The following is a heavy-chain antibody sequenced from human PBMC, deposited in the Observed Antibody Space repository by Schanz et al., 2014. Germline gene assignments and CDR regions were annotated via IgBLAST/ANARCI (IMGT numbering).Heavy chain of an antibody. Sequence: QVHLVQSGAEVKKPGSSVKVSCKASGGTFSSDTFSWVRQAPGQGLEWMGRIVPIAGITNYAHRFQGRVTITRDTSATTAYMELSSLRSEDTAFYYCARGNRLQYYDDIWGSYRDPSELDYWGQGTLVTVSS. D-gene: IGHD3-16*02. V-gene: IGHV1-69*02. CDR1: GGTFSSDT. CDR3: ARGNRLQYYDDIWGSYRDPSELDY. CDR2: IVPIAGIT. J-gene: IGHJ4*02.